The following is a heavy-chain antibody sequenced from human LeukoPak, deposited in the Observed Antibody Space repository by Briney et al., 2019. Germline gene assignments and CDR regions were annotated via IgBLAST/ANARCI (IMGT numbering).Heavy chain of an antibody. J-gene: IGHJ4*02. Sequence: GGSLRLSCAASGFTFSSYGMHWVRQAPGKGLEWVAFIRYDGSNKYYADSVKGRFTISRDNAKNSLYLQMNSLRAEDTAVYYCARAADTPFDFWGQGTLVTVSS. CDR2: IRYDGSNK. V-gene: IGHV3-30*02. CDR1: GFTFSSYG. CDR3: ARAADTPFDF.